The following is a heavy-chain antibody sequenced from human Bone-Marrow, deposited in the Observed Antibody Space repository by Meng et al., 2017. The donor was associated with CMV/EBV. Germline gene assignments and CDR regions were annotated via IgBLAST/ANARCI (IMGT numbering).Heavy chain of an antibody. CDR1: GYTFTAHY. Sequence: ASVKVSCKASGYTFTAHYFHWVRQAPGQGLEWMGWVSAYNGNTNYAQQFQGRVTMNTDTSTSTGYMELRSLRSDDAAVYYCARGIGSSSWFDYWGQGTLVTVSS. V-gene: IGHV1-18*04. D-gene: IGHD6-6*01. J-gene: IGHJ4*02. CDR3: ARGIGSSSWFDY. CDR2: VSAYNGNT.